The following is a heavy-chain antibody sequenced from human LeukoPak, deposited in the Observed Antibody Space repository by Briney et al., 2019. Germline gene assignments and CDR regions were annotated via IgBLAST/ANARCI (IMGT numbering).Heavy chain of an antibody. V-gene: IGHV1-2*02. CDR3: ARVRRSYCGGDCYPYAFDI. J-gene: IGHJ3*02. CDR1: GYTFTVYY. D-gene: IGHD2-21*01. CDR2: IHPNSDGT. Sequence: SVNVSCKASGYTFTVYYMHWERHAPGQGLGWRGWIHPNSDGTNNVQKYQGRVTMTRDTSISTAYMELSRLRSDDTAVYYCARVRRSYCGGDCYPYAFDIWGQGTMVTVSS.